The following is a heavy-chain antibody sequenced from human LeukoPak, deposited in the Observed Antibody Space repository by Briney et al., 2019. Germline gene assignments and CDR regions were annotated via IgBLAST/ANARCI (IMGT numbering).Heavy chain of an antibody. Sequence: GASVKVSCKASGYTFTGYYMHWVRQAPGQGLEWMGWINPNSGGTNYAQKFQGRVTMTRNTSISTAYMELSSLRSEDTAVYYCARGRDYYDSSGYYWGQGTLVTVSS. J-gene: IGHJ4*02. CDR1: GYTFTGYY. V-gene: IGHV1-2*02. D-gene: IGHD3-22*01. CDR2: INPNSGGT. CDR3: ARGRDYYDSSGYY.